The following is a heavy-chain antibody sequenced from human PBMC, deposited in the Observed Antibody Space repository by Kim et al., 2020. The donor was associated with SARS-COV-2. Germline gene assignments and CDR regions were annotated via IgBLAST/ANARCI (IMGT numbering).Heavy chain of an antibody. CDR1: GFPFSRNY. Sequence: GGSLILSCAVSGFPFSRNYMAWVRQAPGKGLQWVSNIYSTDSTYYADSVKGRFTISRDNSKNTLYLQMNSLRVDDTAVYYCARVTQYWFDSWGQGTLVIVSS. CDR3: ARVTQYWFDS. CDR2: IYSTDST. V-gene: IGHV3-53*01. J-gene: IGHJ5*01.